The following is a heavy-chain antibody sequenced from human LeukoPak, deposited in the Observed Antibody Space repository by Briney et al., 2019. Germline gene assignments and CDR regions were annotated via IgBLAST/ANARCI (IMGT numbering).Heavy chain of an antibody. CDR3: ARLGYSYGYGISWFDP. V-gene: IGHV5-51*01. J-gene: IGHJ5*02. D-gene: IGHD5-18*01. CDR1: GYSFTSYW. CDR2: IYPGDSDT. Sequence: GESLKISCKGSGYSFTSYWIGWVRQMPGKGLEWMGIIYPGDSDTRYSPSFQGQVTISADKSISTAYLQWSSLKASDTAMYYCARLGYSYGYGISWFDPWGQGTLVTVSS.